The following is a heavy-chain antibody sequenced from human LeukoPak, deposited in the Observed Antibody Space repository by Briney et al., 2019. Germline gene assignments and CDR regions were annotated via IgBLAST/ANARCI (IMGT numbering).Heavy chain of an antibody. V-gene: IGHV3-7*05. CDR3: ARGGGYSFSFFDP. D-gene: IGHD2/OR15-2a*01. CDR2: IDQSGGRN. Sequence: GGSLRLSCAASGFTFSRFWMNWVRQAPGRGLEWVANIDQSGGRNNYVDSVKGRFTISRDNAKNSLFLEMSSLRADDTAVYFCARGGGYSFSFFDPWGQGTLVTVSS. J-gene: IGHJ5*02. CDR1: GFTFSRFW.